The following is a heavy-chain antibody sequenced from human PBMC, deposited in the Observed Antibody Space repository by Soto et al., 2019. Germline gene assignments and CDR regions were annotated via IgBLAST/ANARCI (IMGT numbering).Heavy chain of an antibody. CDR3: ARVRQSGLNYYYGMDV. CDR2: INPNSGGT. D-gene: IGHD2-21*01. V-gene: IGHV1-2*02. Sequence: ASVKVSCKASGYTFTGYYMHWVRQAPGQGLEWMGWINPNSGGTNYAQKFRGRVTMTRDTSISTAYMELSRLRSDDTAVYYCARVRQSGLNYYYGMDVWGQGTTVTVSS. J-gene: IGHJ6*02. CDR1: GYTFTGYY.